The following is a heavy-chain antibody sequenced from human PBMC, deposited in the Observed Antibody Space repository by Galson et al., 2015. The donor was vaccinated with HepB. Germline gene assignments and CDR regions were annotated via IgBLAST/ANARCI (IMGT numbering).Heavy chain of an antibody. J-gene: IGHJ3*02. CDR1: GVTFSNAW. D-gene: IGHD3-22*01. CDR2: IKSKTNGGTT. V-gene: IGHV3-15*01. CDR3: TTDKGYYYDSSGYYYDDAFDI. Sequence: SLRLSCAASGVTFSNAWMSWVRQAPGKGLEWVGRIKSKTNGGTTDYAAPVKGRFTISRDDSKNTLYLQMNSLKTEDTAVYYCTTDKGYYYDSSGYYYDDAFDIWGQGTMVTVSS.